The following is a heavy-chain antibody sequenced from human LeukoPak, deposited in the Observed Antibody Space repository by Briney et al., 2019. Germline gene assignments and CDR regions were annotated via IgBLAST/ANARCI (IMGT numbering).Heavy chain of an antibody. V-gene: IGHV3-9*03. Sequence: GRSLRLSYAASGFTFDDYAMHWVRQTPGKGLEWVAGISWNSGTKGYADSVKGRFTISRDNAKDSLYLEMNSLRAEDMALYYCAKEYCSGGSCRMGFDYWGQGTLVTVSS. J-gene: IGHJ4*02. CDR2: ISWNSGTK. CDR3: AKEYCSGGSCRMGFDY. CDR1: GFTFDDYA. D-gene: IGHD2-15*01.